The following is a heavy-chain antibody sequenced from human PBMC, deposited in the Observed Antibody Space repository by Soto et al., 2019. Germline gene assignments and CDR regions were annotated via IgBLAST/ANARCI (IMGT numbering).Heavy chain of an antibody. CDR1: GFTFSSYA. Sequence: GSLRLSCAASGFTFSSYAMHWVRQAPGKGLEWVAVISYDGSNKYYADSVKGRFTISRDNSKNTLYLQMNSLRAEDTAVYYCAKLSIAARLYYYGMDVWGQGTTVTVSS. CDR3: AKLSIAARLYYYGMDV. J-gene: IGHJ6*02. CDR2: ISYDGSNK. D-gene: IGHD6-6*01. V-gene: IGHV3-30-3*01.